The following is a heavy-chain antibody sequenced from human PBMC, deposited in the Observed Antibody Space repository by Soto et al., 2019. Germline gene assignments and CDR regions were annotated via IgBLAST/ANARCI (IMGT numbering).Heavy chain of an antibody. CDR2: INAGNGNT. D-gene: IGHD3-22*01. Sequence: ASVKVSCKTSGFTFTTHAIHWVRQAPGQRFEWMGWINAGNGNTKYSQRFQDRVTITRDTSASTAYMELSSLTSEDRAVYYCAIGASDSSGYYVDYWGQGTLVTVSS. CDR3: AIGASDSSGYYVDY. V-gene: IGHV1-3*01. J-gene: IGHJ4*02. CDR1: GFTFTTHA.